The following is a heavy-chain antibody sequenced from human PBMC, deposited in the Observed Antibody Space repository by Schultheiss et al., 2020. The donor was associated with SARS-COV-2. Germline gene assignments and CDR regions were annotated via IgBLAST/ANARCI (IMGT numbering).Heavy chain of an antibody. J-gene: IGHJ5*02. Sequence: SETLSLTCTVSGESVSRSSWTWIRQSPGRGLEWIGEVNPSGGTNYNPSLKSRVTISVDTSKNQVSLTVNSVTAADTAVYYCARRIRPPKSWFDPWGQGVLVTVSS. CDR1: GESVSRSS. CDR2: VNPSGGT. CDR3: ARRIRPPKSWFDP. V-gene: IGHV4-34*01.